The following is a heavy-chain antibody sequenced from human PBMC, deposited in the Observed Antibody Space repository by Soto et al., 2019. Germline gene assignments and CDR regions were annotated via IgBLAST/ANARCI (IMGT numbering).Heavy chain of an antibody. CDR3: ASQSLKRGIQLWLARSFDY. Sequence: PSETLSLTCTVSGGSISSGGYYWSWIRQHPGKGLEWIGYIYYSGSTNYNPSLMSRVTISVDTSKNQFSLKLSSVTAADTAVYYCASQSLKRGIQLWLARSFDYWGQGTLVTVSS. J-gene: IGHJ4*02. CDR2: IYYSGST. D-gene: IGHD5-18*01. CDR1: GGSISSGGYY. V-gene: IGHV4-31*03.